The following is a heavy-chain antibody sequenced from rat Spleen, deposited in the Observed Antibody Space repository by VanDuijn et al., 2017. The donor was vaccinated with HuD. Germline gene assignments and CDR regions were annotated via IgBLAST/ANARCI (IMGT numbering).Heavy chain of an antibody. CDR3: TSHGARVSRFAY. Sequence: EVQLVESGGDLVQPGRSLKLSCVASGFTFSNYGLHWIRQAPTKGLEWVASISPSGGSTYYRYSVKGRFTISRDNAKSTLYLQMDSLRSEDTATYYCTSHGARVSRFAYWGQGTLVTVSS. V-gene: IGHV5-19*01. D-gene: IGHD1-4*01. CDR2: ISPSGGST. J-gene: IGHJ3*01. CDR1: GFTFSNYG.